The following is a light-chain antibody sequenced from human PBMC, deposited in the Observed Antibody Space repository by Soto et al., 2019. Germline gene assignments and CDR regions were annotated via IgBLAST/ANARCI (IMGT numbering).Light chain of an antibody. Sequence: QSVLTQPPSLSAAPGQKVTISCSVSSSNIGGNSVSWYQQLPGTAPKLLIYDDNKRPSGIPDRFSGSKSGTSATLGITGFQTGDEADYYCGSWDSSLSAYVFGTGTKVTGL. CDR1: SSNIGGNS. CDR3: GSWDSSLSAYV. CDR2: DDN. J-gene: IGLJ1*01. V-gene: IGLV1-51*01.